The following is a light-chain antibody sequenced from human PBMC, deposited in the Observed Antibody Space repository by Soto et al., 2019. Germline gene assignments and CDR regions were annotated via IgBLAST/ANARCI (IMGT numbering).Light chain of an antibody. CDR3: QQFSLYWA. J-gene: IGKJ1*01. Sequence: DIQMTQSPSTLSSSVGDRATITCRASQSISRWLAWYQQKPGKAPKLLTYDAATMESGIPSRFSGSGCGTEFILTISSLQADDFATYYCQQFSLYWAFGQGTKVDIK. CDR1: QSISRW. V-gene: IGKV1-5*01. CDR2: DAA.